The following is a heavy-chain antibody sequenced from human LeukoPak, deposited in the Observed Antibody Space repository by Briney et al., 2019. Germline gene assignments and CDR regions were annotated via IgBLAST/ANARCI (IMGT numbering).Heavy chain of an antibody. CDR1: GFTFSSYS. D-gene: IGHD2-2*01. V-gene: IGHV3-21*01. CDR3: ARAGTRGYCSSTSCYERY. CDR2: ISSSSSYI. Sequence: GGSLRLSCAGSGFTFSSYSMNWVRQAPGKGLEWVSSISSSSSYIYYADSVKGRFTISRDNAKNSLYLQMNSLRAEDTAVYYCARAGTRGYCSSTSCYERYWGQGTLVTVSS. J-gene: IGHJ4*02.